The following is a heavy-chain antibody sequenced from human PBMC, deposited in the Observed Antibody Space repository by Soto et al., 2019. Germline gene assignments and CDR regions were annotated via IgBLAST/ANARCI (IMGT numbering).Heavy chain of an antibody. V-gene: IGHV3-7*01. CDR2: INQDGSDK. J-gene: IGHJ4*02. D-gene: IGHD5-12*01. Sequence: EVQVVESGGGLVQPGGSLRISCAASGFNFNSYWMSWVRQAPGKGLEWVANINQDGSDKYYVDSVKGRFTISRDNAKNSLYLQMNSLRAEDTAVYYCTKPLTYDSHGRGAFDYWDQGTLGTVSS. CDR1: GFNFNSYW. CDR3: TKPLTYDSHGRGAFDY.